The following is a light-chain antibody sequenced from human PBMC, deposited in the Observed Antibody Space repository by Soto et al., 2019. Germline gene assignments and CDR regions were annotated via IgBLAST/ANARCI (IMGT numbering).Light chain of an antibody. Sequence: SXSPXXXATLSCRASQSISSNLAWYQQKPGQTPRLLIYGTSTRATGIPARFSGSGSGTEFTLTISSLQSEDFAVYYCQHYNNWPLTFGGGTKVDI. J-gene: IGKJ4*01. CDR2: GTS. CDR1: QSISSN. V-gene: IGKV3-15*01. CDR3: QHYNNWPLT.